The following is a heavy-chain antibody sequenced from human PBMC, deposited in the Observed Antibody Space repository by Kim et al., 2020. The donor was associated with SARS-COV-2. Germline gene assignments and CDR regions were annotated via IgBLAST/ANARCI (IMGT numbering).Heavy chain of an antibody. CDR3: ARDPYGSGSYVDY. Sequence: FYEDAEKGRCTIYRDNAKNSEYLQVNSLTAEDEAVYYCARDPYGSGSYVDYWGQGTLVNVSS. V-gene: IGHV3-21*01. J-gene: IGHJ4*02. D-gene: IGHD3-10*01.